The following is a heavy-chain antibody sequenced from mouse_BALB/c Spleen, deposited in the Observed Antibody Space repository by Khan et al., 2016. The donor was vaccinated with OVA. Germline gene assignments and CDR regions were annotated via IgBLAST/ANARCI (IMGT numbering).Heavy chain of an antibody. CDR1: GYTFSTYW. Sequence: QIQLVQSGAELAKPGASVKMSCKASGYTFSTYWIHWVKQRPGQGLEWIGYINPSSGYTYYTQRFTDKATLTADKSSSTAYMQLSSLTSEDSAVYYYARDRIDYWGQGTTLTVSS. CDR2: INPSSGYT. J-gene: IGHJ2*01. V-gene: IGHV1-7*01. CDR3: ARDRIDY.